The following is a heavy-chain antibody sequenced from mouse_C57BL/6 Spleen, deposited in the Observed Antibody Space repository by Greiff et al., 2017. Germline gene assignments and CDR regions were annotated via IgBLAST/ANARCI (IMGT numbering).Heavy chain of an antibody. Sequence: QVQLQQSGAELVKPGASVKLSCKASGYTFTSYCMQWVKQRPGQGLEWIGEIDPSDGYTNYNEKFKGKATVTADTSSSTAYMQLSSLASEDSAVYYCARGDYGGRLLFDYWGQGTTVTVSS. CDR3: ARGDYGGRLLFDY. CDR2: IDPSDGYT. D-gene: IGHD1-1*01. V-gene: IGHV1-50*01. CDR1: GYTFTSYC. J-gene: IGHJ2*01.